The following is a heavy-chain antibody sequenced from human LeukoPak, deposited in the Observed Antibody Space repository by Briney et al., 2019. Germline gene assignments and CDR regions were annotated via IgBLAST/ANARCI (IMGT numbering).Heavy chain of an antibody. CDR1: GFTFSTSW. Sequence: GGSLRLSCVASGFTFSTSWVTWVRQAPGKGLEWVAAVTARGGATHYVDSVKGRFTISRDNSKNTMYLQMNSLRSEDTAIYYCASDPNGDYVGALDYWGRGTLVTVSS. J-gene: IGHJ4*01. D-gene: IGHD2-8*01. CDR2: VTARGGAT. CDR3: ASDPNGDYVGALDY. V-gene: IGHV3-23*01.